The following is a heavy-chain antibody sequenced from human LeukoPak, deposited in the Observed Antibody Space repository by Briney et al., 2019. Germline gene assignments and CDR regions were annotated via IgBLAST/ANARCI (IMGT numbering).Heavy chain of an antibody. Sequence: PGGSLRLSCAASGFTFSSYSMNWVRQAPGKGLEWVSSISSSSSYIYYADSVKGRFTISRDNAKNSLYLQMNSLRAEDTAVYYCAREPHARDYGDTTFDYWGQGTLVTVSS. CDR2: ISSSSSYI. CDR3: AREPHARDYGDTTFDY. V-gene: IGHV3-21*01. D-gene: IGHD4-17*01. CDR1: GFTFSSYS. J-gene: IGHJ4*02.